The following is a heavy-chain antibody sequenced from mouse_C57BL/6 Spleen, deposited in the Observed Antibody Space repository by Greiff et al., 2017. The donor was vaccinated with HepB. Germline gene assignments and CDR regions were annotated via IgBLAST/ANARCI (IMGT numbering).Heavy chain of an antibody. Sequence: GGGLVQPKGSLKLSCAASGFSFNTYAMNWVRQAPGKSLEWVARIRSKSNNYATYYADSVKDRFTISRDDSESMLYLQMNNLKTEDTAMYYCVRQDYGSRRGYYYAMDYWGQGTSVTVSS. D-gene: IGHD1-1*01. CDR2: IRSKSNNYAT. CDR3: VRQDYGSRRGYYYAMDY. V-gene: IGHV10-1*01. J-gene: IGHJ4*01. CDR1: GFSFNTYA.